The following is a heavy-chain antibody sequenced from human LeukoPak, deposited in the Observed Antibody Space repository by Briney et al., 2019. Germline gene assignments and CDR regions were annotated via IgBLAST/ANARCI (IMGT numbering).Heavy chain of an antibody. Sequence: ASVKVSCKASGYTFTSYYMHWVRQAPGQGLEWMGIINPSGGSTSYAQKFQGRVTMTRDTSTSTVYMELSSLRSEDTVVYYCARDGSGYSYAPVYELGNFDYWGQGTLVTVSS. V-gene: IGHV1-46*01. D-gene: IGHD5-18*01. CDR1: GYTFTSYY. CDR2: INPSGGST. CDR3: ARDGSGYSYAPVYELGNFDY. J-gene: IGHJ4*02.